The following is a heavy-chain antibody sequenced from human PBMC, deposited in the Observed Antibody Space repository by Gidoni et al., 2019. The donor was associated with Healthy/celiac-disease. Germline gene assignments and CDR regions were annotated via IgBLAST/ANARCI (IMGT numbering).Heavy chain of an antibody. CDR1: GGSFSGYY. CDR3: ARWRRGYSYGKDY. V-gene: IGHV4-34*01. CDR2: INHSGST. D-gene: IGHD5-18*01. J-gene: IGHJ4*02. Sequence: QVQLQQWGAGLLKPSETLSLTCAVYGGSFSGYYWSWIRQPPGKGLEWIGEINHSGSTNYNPSLKSRVTISVDTSKNQFSLKLSSVTAADTAVYYCARWRRGYSYGKDYWGQGTLVTVSS.